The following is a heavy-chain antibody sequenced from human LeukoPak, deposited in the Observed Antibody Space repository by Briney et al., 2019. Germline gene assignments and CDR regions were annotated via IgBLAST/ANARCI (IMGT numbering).Heavy chain of an antibody. D-gene: IGHD1-26*01. J-gene: IGHJ3*02. CDR3: ARDYWWERPGAFDI. CDR1: GYTFTSYG. Sequence: EASVKVSCKASGYTFTSYGISWVRQAPGQGLEWMGWISAYNGNTNYAQKLQGRVTMTTDTSTSTAYMELRSLRSDDTAVYYCARDYWWERPGAFDIWGQGTMVTVSS. V-gene: IGHV1-18*01. CDR2: ISAYNGNT.